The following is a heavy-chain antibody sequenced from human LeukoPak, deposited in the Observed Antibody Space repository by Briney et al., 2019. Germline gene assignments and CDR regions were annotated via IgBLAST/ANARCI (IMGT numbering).Heavy chain of an antibody. CDR2: IYYSGST. Sequence: SETLSLTCTVSGGSISSYYWSWIRQPPGMGLEWIGYIYYSGSTNYNPSLKSRVTISVDTSKNQFSLNLSSVTAADTAVYYCAKLRVAVAGFDYWGQGTLVTVSS. CDR1: GGSISSYY. CDR3: AKLRVAVAGFDY. V-gene: IGHV4-59*08. J-gene: IGHJ4*02. D-gene: IGHD6-19*01.